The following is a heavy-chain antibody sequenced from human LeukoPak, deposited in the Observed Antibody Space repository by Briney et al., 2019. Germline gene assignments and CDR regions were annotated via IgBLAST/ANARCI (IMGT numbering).Heavy chain of an antibody. CDR2: IYYSGST. V-gene: IGHV4-39*07. D-gene: IGHD2-15*01. CDR3: ARVTGDVVGPFYYYYLDV. CDR1: GGSISSSSYY. J-gene: IGHJ6*03. Sequence: SETLSLTCTVSGGSISSSSYYWGWIRQPPGKGLEWIGSIYYSGSTYYNPSLKSRVTLSIDTSKNQFSLKLSSVTAADTAVYYCARVTGDVVGPFYYYYLDVWGKGTTVTISS.